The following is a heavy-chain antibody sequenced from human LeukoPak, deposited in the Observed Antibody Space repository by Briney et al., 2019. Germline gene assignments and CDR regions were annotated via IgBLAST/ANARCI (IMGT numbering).Heavy chain of an antibody. CDR3: AKDAVEMAGAFDI. D-gene: IGHD5-24*01. Sequence: GGSLRLSCAASGFTFSSYGMHWVRQAPGKGLEWVAVIWYDGSNKYYADSVKGRFTISRENSKNTLYLQMNSLRAEDTAVYYCAKDAVEMAGAFDIWGQGTMVTVSS. J-gene: IGHJ3*02. V-gene: IGHV3-33*06. CDR1: GFTFSSYG. CDR2: IWYDGSNK.